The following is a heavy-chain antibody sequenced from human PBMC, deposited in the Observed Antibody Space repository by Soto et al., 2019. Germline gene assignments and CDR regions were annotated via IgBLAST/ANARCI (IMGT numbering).Heavy chain of an antibody. V-gene: IGHV4-39*01. J-gene: IGHJ4*02. Sequence: QLQLQESGPGLVKPSETLSLTCTVSGGSISSSSYYWGWIRQPPGKGLEWIGNIFYSGSTYYNPSLKSRVTISVDTSKNQFSLKLSSVTAADTAVYYCEGSGSYDQFDYWGQGTLVTVSS. CDR3: EGSGSYDQFDY. D-gene: IGHD3-10*01. CDR2: IFYSGST. CDR1: GGSISSSSYY.